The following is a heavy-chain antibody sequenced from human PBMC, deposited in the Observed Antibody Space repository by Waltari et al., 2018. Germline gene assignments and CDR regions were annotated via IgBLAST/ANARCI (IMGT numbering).Heavy chain of an antibody. Sequence: QLQLQESGPGLVKPSATLSLTCTVSGGSISDGCFHWGRIRQSPGKGLEWIGSSYYSGDTYYNPSLRSRVSISVDTSTNQFSLKLSSVTAADTAVYYCARTFAYGSGTYNHWGQGSLVTVSS. CDR2: SYYSGDT. D-gene: IGHD3-10*01. CDR3: ARTFAYGSGTYNH. CDR1: GGSISDGCFH. J-gene: IGHJ4*02. V-gene: IGHV4-39*01.